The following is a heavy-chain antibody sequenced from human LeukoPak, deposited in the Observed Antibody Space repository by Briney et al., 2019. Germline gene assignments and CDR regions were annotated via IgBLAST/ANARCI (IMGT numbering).Heavy chain of an antibody. V-gene: IGHV4-59*08. Sequence: SETLSLTCTVSGGSISSYYWSWIRQPPGKGLEWIGYIYYSGSTNYNPSLKSRVTISVDTSKNQFSLKLSSVTAADTAVYYCARGRFFIAAAGPYDYWGQGTLVTVSS. J-gene: IGHJ4*02. CDR3: ARGRFFIAAAGPYDY. D-gene: IGHD6-13*01. CDR1: GGSISSYY. CDR2: IYYSGST.